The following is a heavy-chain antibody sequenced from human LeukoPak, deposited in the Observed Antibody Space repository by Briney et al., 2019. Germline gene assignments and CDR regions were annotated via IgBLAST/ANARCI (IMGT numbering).Heavy chain of an antibody. CDR1: GFTFSSYA. J-gene: IGHJ6*03. V-gene: IGHV3-30*02. CDR2: IRYDGSNK. CDR3: AKEARSRYYYYMDV. Sequence: GGSLRLSCAASGFTFSSYAMHWVRQAPGKGLEWVAFIRYDGSNKYYADSVKGRFTISRDNSKNTLYLQMSSLRAEDTAVYYCAKEARSRYYYYMDVWGKGTTVTVSS. D-gene: IGHD6-6*01.